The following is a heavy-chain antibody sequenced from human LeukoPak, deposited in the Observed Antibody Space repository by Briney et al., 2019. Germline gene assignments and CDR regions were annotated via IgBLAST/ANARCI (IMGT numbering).Heavy chain of an antibody. D-gene: IGHD2-15*01. CDR3: ARVRPIYCSGGSCYSDY. CDR1: GYTFTSYY. V-gene: IGHV1-46*01. CDR2: INPRGGST. J-gene: IGHJ4*02. Sequence: ASVKVSCKASGYTFTSYYMHWVRQAPGQGLEWMGIINPRGGSTSYAQKFQGRVTMTRDTSTSTVYMELSSLRSEDTAVYYCARVRPIYCSGGSCYSDYWGQGTLVTVSS.